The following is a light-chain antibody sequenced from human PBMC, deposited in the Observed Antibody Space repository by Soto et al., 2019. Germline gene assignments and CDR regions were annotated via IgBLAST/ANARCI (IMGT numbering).Light chain of an antibody. CDR1: QSVSSN. Sequence: EIAMTQSPATLSVSPGERATRTCRASQSVSSNVAWYQQKPGQAPRLLIYGASTRATGIPARFSGSGSGTEFTLTISSLQSEDFAVYYCQQYNNWPYTFGQGTKLEIK. J-gene: IGKJ2*01. CDR3: QQYNNWPYT. CDR2: GAS. V-gene: IGKV3-15*01.